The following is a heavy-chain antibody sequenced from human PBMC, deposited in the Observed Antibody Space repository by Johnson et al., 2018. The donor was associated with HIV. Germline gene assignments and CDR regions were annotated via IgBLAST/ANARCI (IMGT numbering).Heavy chain of an antibody. Sequence: QEQLVESGGGVVQPGGSLRLSCAASGFTFSSYGMHWVRQAPGKELEWVAFIRYDGSSKYYAEYVKGRFTISRDNAKNTLYLQMNSLRAEDTAVYYCAREGYSYGYDAFDIWGQGTMVTVSS. D-gene: IGHD5-18*01. CDR2: IRYDGSSK. V-gene: IGHV3-30*02. CDR1: GFTFSSYG. J-gene: IGHJ3*02. CDR3: AREGYSYGYDAFDI.